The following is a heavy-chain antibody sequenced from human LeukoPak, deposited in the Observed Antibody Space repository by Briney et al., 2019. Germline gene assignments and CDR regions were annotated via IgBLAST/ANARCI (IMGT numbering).Heavy chain of an antibody. CDR1: GGSISRSGYY. D-gene: IGHD6-6*01. Sequence: PSETLSLTCTVSGGSISRSGYYWSWIRQHPGKGLEWIGYIYYSGSTYYNPSLKSRVTISVDTSKNQFSLKLSSVTAADTAVYYCARDLRSSSSSGINYYGMDVWGQGTTVTVSS. CDR3: ARDLRSSSSSGINYYGMDV. J-gene: IGHJ6*02. V-gene: IGHV4-31*03. CDR2: IYYSGST.